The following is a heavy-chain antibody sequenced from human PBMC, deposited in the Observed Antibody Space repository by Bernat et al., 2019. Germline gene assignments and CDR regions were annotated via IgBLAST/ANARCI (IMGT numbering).Heavy chain of an antibody. J-gene: IGHJ4*02. CDR3: ARDRGLRITMVQGVYDY. CDR2: IKQDGSEN. CDR1: GFTFSSYW. Sequence: EVQLVESGGGLVQPGGSLKLSCAASGFTFSSYWMSWVRQAPGKGLEWVANIKQDGSENYYVDSVKGRFTISRDNAKNSLYLQMNSLRAEDTAVYYCARDRGLRITMVQGVYDYWGQGTLVTVSS. D-gene: IGHD3-10*01. V-gene: IGHV3-7*03.